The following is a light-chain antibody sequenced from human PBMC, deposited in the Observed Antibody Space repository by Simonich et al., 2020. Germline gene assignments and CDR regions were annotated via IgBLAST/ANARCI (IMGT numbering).Light chain of an antibody. V-gene: IGLV2-11*01. CDR3: SSYTSSSTLV. CDR1: SSDVGGYNY. J-gene: IGLJ3*02. Sequence: QSALTQPRSVSGSPGQSVTISCTGTSSDVGGYNYVSWYQKHPGKAPKLMIYDVSKRPSGVSNRFSGSKSGNTASLTISGLQAEDEADYYCSSYTSSSTLVFGGGTKLTVL. CDR2: DVS.